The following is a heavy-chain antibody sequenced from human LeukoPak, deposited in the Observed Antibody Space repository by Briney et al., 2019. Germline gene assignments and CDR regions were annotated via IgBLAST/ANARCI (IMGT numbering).Heavy chain of an antibody. J-gene: IGHJ6*02. CDR2: ISYDGSNK. D-gene: IGHD3-10*01. V-gene: IGHV3-30*18. Sequence: GGSLRLSCVASGFKFNSYAIHWVRQAPGKGLQWVTVISYDGSNKYYADSVKGRFTISRDNSKNTVYLQMNSLRAEDTAVYHCAQGGSEIYYFYHGMDVWGRGTTVTVSS. CDR1: GFKFNSYA. CDR3: AQGGSEIYYFYHGMDV.